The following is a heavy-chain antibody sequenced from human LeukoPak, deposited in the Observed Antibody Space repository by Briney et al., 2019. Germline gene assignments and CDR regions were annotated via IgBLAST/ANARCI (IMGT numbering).Heavy chain of an antibody. V-gene: IGHV3-23*01. J-gene: IGHJ4*02. D-gene: IGHD5-12*01. CDR1: GFTFSSYA. CDR3: AKERGYSGYDGGFDY. CDR2: ISGSGGST. Sequence: GGSLRLSCAASGFTFSSYAMSWVRQARGKGLEWVSAISGSGGSTYYAACVKARFTIPRKNSKNTLYLQMNSLRAEDTAVYYCAKERGYSGYDGGFDYWGQGTLVTVSS.